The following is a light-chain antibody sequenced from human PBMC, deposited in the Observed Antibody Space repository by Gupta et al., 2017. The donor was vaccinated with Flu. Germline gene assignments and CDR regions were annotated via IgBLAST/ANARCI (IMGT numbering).Light chain of an antibody. Sequence: DIQMTQSPSTLSASVGDRVTITCRASQSISSWLAWYQQKPGKAPKLLIYKASSLESGVPSRFSGSRSGTEFTLTISSLQPDDFATYYCQQDNSYLWTFGQGTKVEIK. CDR2: KAS. CDR3: QQDNSYLWT. CDR1: QSISSW. J-gene: IGKJ1*01. V-gene: IGKV1-5*03.